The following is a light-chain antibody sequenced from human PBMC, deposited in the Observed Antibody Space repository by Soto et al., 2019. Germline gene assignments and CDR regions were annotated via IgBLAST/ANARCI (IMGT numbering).Light chain of an antibody. V-gene: IGLV8-61*01. Sequence: QAVVTQEPSFSVSPGRTVTLTCGLSSGSVSTSYHPSWYQQTPGQAPRTLIYSTNTRSSGVPDRFSGSILGNKAALTITGAQADDEADYYCALYMGSGIWVFGGGTKVTVL. CDR2: STN. CDR3: ALYMGSGIWV. J-gene: IGLJ3*02. CDR1: SGSVSTSYH.